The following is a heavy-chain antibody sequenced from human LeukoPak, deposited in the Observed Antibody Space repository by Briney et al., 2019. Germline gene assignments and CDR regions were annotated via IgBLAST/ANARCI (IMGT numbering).Heavy chain of an antibody. V-gene: IGHV4-4*07. Sequence: SETLSLTCTVSGGSISDYYWDWIRQPAGKGLEWIGRIYTSGSTNYHPSLKSRVTMSVDASKNQFSLRLISVTAADTAVYYCARSPLLWFGELSCAFDIWGQGTMVTVSS. CDR1: GGSISDYY. CDR2: IYTSGST. J-gene: IGHJ3*02. D-gene: IGHD3-10*01. CDR3: ARSPLLWFGELSCAFDI.